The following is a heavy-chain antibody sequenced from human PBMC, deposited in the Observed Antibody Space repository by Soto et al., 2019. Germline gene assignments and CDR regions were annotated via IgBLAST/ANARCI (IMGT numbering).Heavy chain of an antibody. Sequence: GESLKISCKGSGYSFTSYWIGWVRQMPGKGLEWMGIIYPGDSDTRYSPSFQGQVTISADKSISTAYLQWSSLKASDTAMYYCASSTLRPRHTQNYYYYGMDVWGQGTTVTVSS. CDR2: IYPGDSDT. V-gene: IGHV5-51*01. CDR3: ASSTLRPRHTQNYYYYGMDV. J-gene: IGHJ6*02. CDR1: GYSFTSYW.